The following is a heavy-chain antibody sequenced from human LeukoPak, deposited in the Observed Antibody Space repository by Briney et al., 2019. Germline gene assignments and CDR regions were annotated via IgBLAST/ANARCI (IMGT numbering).Heavy chain of an antibody. CDR2: IYYSGST. Sequence: SETLSLTCTVSGGSISSGGYYWSWIRQHPGKGLEWIGYIYYSGSTYYNPSLKSRVTISVDTSKNQFSLKLSSVTAADTAVYYCARDKTVDRYFDYWGQGTLVTVSS. J-gene: IGHJ4*02. CDR3: ARDKTVDRYFDY. D-gene: IGHD5-12*01. CDR1: GGSISSGGYY. V-gene: IGHV4-31*03.